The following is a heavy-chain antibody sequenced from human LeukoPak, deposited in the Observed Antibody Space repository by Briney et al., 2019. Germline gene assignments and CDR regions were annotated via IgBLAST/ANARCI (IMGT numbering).Heavy chain of an antibody. CDR2: IYYSGST. J-gene: IGHJ4*02. CDR1: GGSISSYY. CDR3: ARLDKSDYFDY. Sequence: SETLSLTCTVSGGSISSYYWSWIRQPPGKGPEWIGYIYYSGSTNYNPSLKSRVTISVDTSKNQFSLKLSSVTAADTAVYYCARLDKSDYFDYWGQGTLVTVSS. V-gene: IGHV4-59*01. D-gene: IGHD2-2*03.